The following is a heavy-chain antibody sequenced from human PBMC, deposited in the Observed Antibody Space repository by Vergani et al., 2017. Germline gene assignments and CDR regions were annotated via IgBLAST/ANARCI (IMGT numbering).Heavy chain of an antibody. D-gene: IGHD3-9*01. CDR2: IYHSGIT. Sequence: QVQLQESGPGLVKPPGTLSLTCAVSGGSISSSNWWSWVRQPPGRGLEWIGEIYHSGITNYNPSLKSRVTISVDKSKNQFSLKLSSVTAADTAVYYCARALKLRYSPFGDYYYYGMDVWGQGTTVTVSS. V-gene: IGHV4-4*03. J-gene: IGHJ6*02. CDR3: ARALKLRYSPFGDYYYYGMDV. CDR1: GGSISSSNW.